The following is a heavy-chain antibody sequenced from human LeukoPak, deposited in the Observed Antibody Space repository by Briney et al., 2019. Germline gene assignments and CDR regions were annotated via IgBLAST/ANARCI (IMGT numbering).Heavy chain of an antibody. D-gene: IGHD3-10*01. CDR1: GFTFSSYA. Sequence: GGSLRLSCAASGFTFSSYAMHWVRQAPGKGLEYVSAISSNGGSTYYANSVKGRFTISRDNSKNTLYLQMNSLRAEDTAVYYCAKDPTIYGSGSPWYFDYWGQGTLVTVSS. J-gene: IGHJ4*02. CDR3: AKDPTIYGSGSPWYFDY. V-gene: IGHV3-64*01. CDR2: ISSNGGST.